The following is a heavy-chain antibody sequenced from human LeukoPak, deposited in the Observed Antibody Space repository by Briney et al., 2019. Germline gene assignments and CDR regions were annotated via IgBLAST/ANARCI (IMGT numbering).Heavy chain of an antibody. J-gene: IGHJ2*01. V-gene: IGHV4-59*01. Sequence: PSETLSLTCTVSGGSISSYYWSWIRQPPGKGLEWIGYIYYSGSTNYNPSLKSRVTISVDTSKNQFSLKLSSVTAADTAVYYCATSIRDYGGNNPWWYFDLWGQGTLVTVSS. CDR2: IYYSGST. D-gene: IGHD4-23*01. CDR1: GGSISSYY. CDR3: ATSIRDYGGNNPWWYFDL.